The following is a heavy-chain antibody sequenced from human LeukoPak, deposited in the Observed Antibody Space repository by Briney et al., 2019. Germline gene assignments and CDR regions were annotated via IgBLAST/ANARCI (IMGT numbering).Heavy chain of an antibody. CDR1: GGSINSYY. V-gene: IGHV4-59*01. J-gene: IGHJ4*02. Sequence: MASETLSLTCTVSGGSINSYYWSWIRQPPGKGLEWIGYTHYSGTNYNPSLKSRVTISADTSKNQFSLKLSSVTAADTAVYYCARGISYYDSSGIDYWGQGTLVTVSS. CDR3: ARGISYYDSSGIDY. D-gene: IGHD3-22*01. CDR2: THYSGT.